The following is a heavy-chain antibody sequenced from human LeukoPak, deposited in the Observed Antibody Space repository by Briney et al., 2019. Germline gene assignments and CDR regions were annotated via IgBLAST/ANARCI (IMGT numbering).Heavy chain of an antibody. D-gene: IGHD1-26*01. Sequence: GESLKISCQASGYNFPLYWIGWVRQMPGKGLEWMGIIYPDDSDTRYSPSFQGQVTISVDKSITTAYLQWGSLKASDTAIYYCAKGGGSGNPVDSWGQGTLVTVSS. V-gene: IGHV5-51*01. CDR2: IYPDDSDT. CDR3: AKGGGSGNPVDS. CDR1: GYNFPLYW. J-gene: IGHJ4*02.